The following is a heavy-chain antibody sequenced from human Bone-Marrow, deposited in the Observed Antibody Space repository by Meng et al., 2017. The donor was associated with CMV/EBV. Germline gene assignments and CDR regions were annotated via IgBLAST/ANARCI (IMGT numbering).Heavy chain of an antibody. CDR1: GFTFDDYA. CDR3: AKDRREGYNYGNPDY. D-gene: IGHD5-24*01. V-gene: IGHV3-43D*03. Sequence: GESLKISCAASGFTFDDYAMHWVRQAPGKGLEWVSLISWDGGNTYYADSVKGRFTISRDNSKNSLYLQMNSLRAEDTALYYCAKDRREGYNYGNPDYWGQGTLVTVSS. CDR2: ISWDGGNT. J-gene: IGHJ4*02.